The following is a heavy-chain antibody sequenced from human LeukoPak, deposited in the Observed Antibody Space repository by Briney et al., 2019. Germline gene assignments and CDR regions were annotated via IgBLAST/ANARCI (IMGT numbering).Heavy chain of an antibody. CDR2: IDWNGSST. CDR3: ARDADYYFDQ. J-gene: IGHJ4*02. CDR1: GLTFDDYG. V-gene: IGHV3-20*04. Sequence: GGSLRLSCAASGLTFDDYGMSWVRQAPGKGLEWVSSIDWNGSSTGYADSVKGRFTISRDDAKNSLYLQMNSLRAEDTALYYCARDADYYFDQWGQGTLVTVSS.